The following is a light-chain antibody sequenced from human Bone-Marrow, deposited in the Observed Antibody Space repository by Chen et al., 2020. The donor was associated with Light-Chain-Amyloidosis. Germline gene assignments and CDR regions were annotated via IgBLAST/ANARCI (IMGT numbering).Light chain of an antibody. CDR1: SSDVGNYNL. CDR3: CSYAGLYTLV. Sequence: QSALTQPASVSGSPGQSITISCTGTSSDVGNYNLVSWYQQHPGKSPKLIVYEVTKRPSGVSTRFSGSQSGNTASLTISGLQAEDEAHYYCCSYAGLYTLVFVGGTKLSVV. CDR2: EVT. V-gene: IGLV2-23*02. J-gene: IGLJ2*01.